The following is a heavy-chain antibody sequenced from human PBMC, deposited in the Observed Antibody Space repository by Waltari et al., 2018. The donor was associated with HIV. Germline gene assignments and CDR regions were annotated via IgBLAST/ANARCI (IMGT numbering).Heavy chain of an antibody. V-gene: IGHV5-51*03. CDR1: VYSFTSYW. CDR3: ARGRNYYDSSGYYFFDY. D-gene: IGHD3-22*01. CDR2: IYPGDSDT. J-gene: IGHJ4*02. Sequence: EVQLVQSGAEVKKPGESLKISCKGSVYSFTSYWLCWVGQMPGQGLEWMGLIYPGDSDTRYSPSFQGQVTISADKSISTAYLQWSSLKASDTAMYYCARGRNYYDSSGYYFFDYWGQGTLVTVSS.